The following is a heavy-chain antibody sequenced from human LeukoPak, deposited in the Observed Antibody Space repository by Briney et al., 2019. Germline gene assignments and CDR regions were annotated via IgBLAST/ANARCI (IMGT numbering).Heavy chain of an antibody. CDR1: GGTFSSYA. V-gene: IGHV1-69*13. D-gene: IGHD3-22*01. CDR2: IIPIFGTA. Sequence: GASVKVSCKASGGTFSSYAISWVRQAPGQGLEWMGGIIPIFGTANYAQKFQGRVTITADESTSTAYMELSSLRSEDTAVYYCARDRNTYYYDSSGYYYSPSLTFDIWGQGTMVTVSS. CDR3: ARDRNTYYYDSSGYYYSPSLTFDI. J-gene: IGHJ3*02.